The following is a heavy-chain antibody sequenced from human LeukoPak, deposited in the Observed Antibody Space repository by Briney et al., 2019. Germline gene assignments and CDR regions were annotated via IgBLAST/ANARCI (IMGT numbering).Heavy chain of an antibody. Sequence: PGGSLRLSCAASGFTFSSYSMTWVRQAPGKGLEWVSSISSSSSYIYYADSVKGRFTISRDNAKNSLYLQMNSLRAEDTAVYYCARDLFTAWFRNMDVWGQGTTVTVSS. CDR1: GFTFSSYS. V-gene: IGHV3-21*01. CDR2: ISSSSSYI. D-gene: IGHD3-10*01. CDR3: ARDLFTAWFRNMDV. J-gene: IGHJ6*02.